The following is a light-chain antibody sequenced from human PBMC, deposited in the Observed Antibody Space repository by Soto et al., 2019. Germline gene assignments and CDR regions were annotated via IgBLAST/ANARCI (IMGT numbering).Light chain of an antibody. Sequence: SYELTQPPSVSVAPGKTARITCGGNNIGSKSVHWYQQKPGQAAVLVIYYDSDRPSGIPARFSGSNSGNTATLTISRVEAGDEADYYCQVWDSSSDHVVFGGGTKLTVL. V-gene: IGLV3-21*04. CDR2: YDS. CDR1: NIGSKS. CDR3: QVWDSSSDHVV. J-gene: IGLJ2*01.